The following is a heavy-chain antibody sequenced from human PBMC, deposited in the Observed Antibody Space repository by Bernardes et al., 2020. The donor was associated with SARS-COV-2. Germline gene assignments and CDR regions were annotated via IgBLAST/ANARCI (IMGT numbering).Heavy chain of an antibody. V-gene: IGHV4-61*02. Sequence: SETLSLTCSVSGASISSGSHYWSWIRQPAGKGLEWIGRIYSSGVPNYNPSLKSRVTISMDTSTNQFSLKLSSLTAADTAVYYCVAQETYYYASGSYTRDFWGQGALVTVSS. CDR2: IYSSGVP. J-gene: IGHJ4*02. CDR1: GASISSGSHY. CDR3: VAQETYYYASGSYTRDF. D-gene: IGHD3-10*01.